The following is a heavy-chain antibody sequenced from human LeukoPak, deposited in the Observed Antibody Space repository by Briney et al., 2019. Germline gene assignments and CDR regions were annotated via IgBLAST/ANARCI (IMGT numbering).Heavy chain of an antibody. J-gene: IGHJ4*02. Sequence: GASVKVSCKASGYTFTGYYMHWVRQAPGQGLEWMGRINPNSGGTNYAQKFQGRVTMTRDTSISTAYMELSRLRSDDTAVYYCARSYYDILTGYYNVCYWGQGTLVTVSS. D-gene: IGHD3-9*01. CDR1: GYTFTGYY. CDR3: ARSYYDILTGYYNVCY. CDR2: INPNSGGT. V-gene: IGHV1-2*06.